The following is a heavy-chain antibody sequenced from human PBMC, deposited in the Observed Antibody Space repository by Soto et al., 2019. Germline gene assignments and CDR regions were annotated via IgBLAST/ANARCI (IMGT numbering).Heavy chain of an antibody. CDR1: GDSVNSYY. CDR2: VYYSGST. D-gene: IGHD2-2*02. J-gene: IGHJ4*02. V-gene: IGHV4-59*02. Sequence: PSETLSLTCTVTGDSVNSYYWSWMRQPPGKGLECMGYVYYSGSTNYNPSLKSRVTISVDTSKNQISLRLKSVTAADTDVYYCAIAETSGIHYFDYWGQGSLVT. CDR3: AIAETSGIHYFDY.